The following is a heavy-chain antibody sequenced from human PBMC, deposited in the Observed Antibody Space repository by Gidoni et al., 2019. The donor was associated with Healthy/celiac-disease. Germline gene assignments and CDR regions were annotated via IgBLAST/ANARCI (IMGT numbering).Heavy chain of an antibody. CDR2: ISYDGSNK. Sequence: QVQLVESGGGVVQPGRSLRLSCAASGFTFSSYAMHWVRQAPGKGLEWGAVISYDGSNKYYADSVKGRFTISRDNSKNTLYLQMNSLRAEDTAVYYCARASGDYVWEYAGAFDIWGQGTMVTVSS. V-gene: IGHV3-30-3*01. D-gene: IGHD3-16*01. CDR1: GFTFSSYA. CDR3: ARASGDYVWEYAGAFDI. J-gene: IGHJ3*02.